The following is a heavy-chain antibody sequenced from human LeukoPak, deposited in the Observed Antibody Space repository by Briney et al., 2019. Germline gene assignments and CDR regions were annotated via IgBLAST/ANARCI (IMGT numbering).Heavy chain of an antibody. D-gene: IGHD6-6*01. J-gene: IGHJ4*02. CDR2: RNWNSGSI. Sequence: GGSLRLPCAASGFSFHDYAMHWVRQPPGNGLESGSDRNWNSGSIDYADSVKHRFNISRDNANHALYLQMNSLRPDDMALYYCAKAHEYSTSSGDYFENWGQGTLVTVSA. CDR1: GFSFHDYA. CDR3: AKAHEYSTSSGDYFEN. V-gene: IGHV3-9*03.